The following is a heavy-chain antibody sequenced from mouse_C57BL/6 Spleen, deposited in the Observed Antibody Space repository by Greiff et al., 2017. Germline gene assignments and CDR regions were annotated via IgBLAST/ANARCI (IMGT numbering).Heavy chain of an antibody. Sequence: QVQLQQSGAELVRPGASVTLSCKASGYTFTDYEMHWVKQTPVHGLEWIGAIDPETGGTAYNQKFKGKAILTADKSSSTAYMELRSLTSEDSAFYYCTRHEGYDYPWYFDVWGTGTTVTVAS. CDR2: IDPETGGT. D-gene: IGHD2-4*01. V-gene: IGHV1-15*01. CDR3: TRHEGYDYPWYFDV. CDR1: GYTFTDYE. J-gene: IGHJ1*03.